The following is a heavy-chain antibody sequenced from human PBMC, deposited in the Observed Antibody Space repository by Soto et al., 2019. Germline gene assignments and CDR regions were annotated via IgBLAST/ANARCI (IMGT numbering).Heavy chain of an antibody. CDR3: ARGTHSLDYGDYVTVRGWFDP. CDR1: GFTFSSYD. V-gene: IGHV3-13*01. J-gene: IGHJ5*02. Sequence: EVQLVESGGGLVQPGGSLRLSCAASGFTFSSYDMHWVRQATGKGLEWVSAIGTAGDTYYPGSVKGRFTISRENAKNSLYLQMNSLRAGDTAVYYCARGTHSLDYGDYVTVRGWFDPWGQGTLVTVSS. D-gene: IGHD4-17*01. CDR2: IGTAGDT.